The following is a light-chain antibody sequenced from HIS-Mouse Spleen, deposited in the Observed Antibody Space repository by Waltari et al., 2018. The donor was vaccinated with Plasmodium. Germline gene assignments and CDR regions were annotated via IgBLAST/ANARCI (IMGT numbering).Light chain of an antibody. J-gene: IGLJ3*02. Sequence: QSALTQPASVSGSPGQSITISCTGTSSDVGSYNLVSWYQQHPRKAPKLMIYEGSKRPSGGSTGCSGAESGNTAVLTVSGLQAEDEADYYFFSYAGSSTFVFGGGAELTVL. V-gene: IGLV2-23*03. CDR2: EGS. CDR3: FSYAGSSTFV. CDR1: SSDVGSYNL.